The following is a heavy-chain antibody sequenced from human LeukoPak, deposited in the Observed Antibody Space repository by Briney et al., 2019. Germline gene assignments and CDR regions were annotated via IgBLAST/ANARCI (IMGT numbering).Heavy chain of an antibody. Sequence: PSETLSLTCAVYGGSVSVYYWGWIRQPPGKGLEWIGKINHSGSTNYHPALKSRVTISVDTSKDQFSLKLSSVTAADTAVYYSARFKRKDAFDIWGQGTMVTVSS. V-gene: IGHV4-34*01. D-gene: IGHD1-14*01. CDR3: ARFKRKDAFDI. J-gene: IGHJ3*02. CDR2: INHSGST. CDR1: GGSVSVYY.